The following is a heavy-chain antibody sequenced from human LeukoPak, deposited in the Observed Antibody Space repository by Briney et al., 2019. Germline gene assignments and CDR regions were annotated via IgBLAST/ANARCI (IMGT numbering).Heavy chain of an antibody. CDR2: ISGSGGST. Sequence: GGSLRLSCAASGFTFSSYAMSWVRQAPGKGLEWVSAISGSGGSTYYADSVKGRFTISRDNSKNTLYLQMNSLRAEDTAVYYCAKDHRYFDWPYYFDCWGQGTLVTVSS. D-gene: IGHD3-9*01. V-gene: IGHV3-23*01. CDR1: GFTFSSYA. CDR3: AKDHRYFDWPYYFDC. J-gene: IGHJ4*02.